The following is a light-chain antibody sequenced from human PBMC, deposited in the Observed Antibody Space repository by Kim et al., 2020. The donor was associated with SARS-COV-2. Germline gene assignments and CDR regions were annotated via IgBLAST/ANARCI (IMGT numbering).Light chain of an antibody. Sequence: SPGERATRSCRASQSVSSSSLAWYQQRPGQAPRLLIFAASSRATGIPDRFSGSGSATDFTLTISRLEPEDFAVYYCQQYVGSPLTFGGGTKVDIK. CDR2: AAS. J-gene: IGKJ4*01. CDR1: QSVSSSS. CDR3: QQYVGSPLT. V-gene: IGKV3-20*01.